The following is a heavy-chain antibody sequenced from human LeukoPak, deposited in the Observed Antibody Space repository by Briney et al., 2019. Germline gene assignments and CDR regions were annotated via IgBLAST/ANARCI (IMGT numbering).Heavy chain of an antibody. V-gene: IGHV3-33*01. Sequence: GGSLRLSCASSGFTFSKFGMHWVRQAPAKGLEGVAIIWSDGSKKYYADSVKGRFTISRENSKNTVYLQMNSLRVEDTAVYYCAAHEGTPMVLYWGQGTLVTVSS. J-gene: IGHJ4*02. CDR2: IWSDGSKK. CDR1: GFTFSKFG. D-gene: IGHD5-18*01. CDR3: AAHEGTPMVLY.